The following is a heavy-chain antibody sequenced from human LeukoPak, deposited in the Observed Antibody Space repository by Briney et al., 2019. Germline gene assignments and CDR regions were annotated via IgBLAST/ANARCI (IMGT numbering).Heavy chain of an antibody. J-gene: IGHJ4*02. CDR1: GDSVSINSAA. CDR3: ARDYYYDSSGSFDY. D-gene: IGHD3-22*01. V-gene: IGHV6-1*01. CDR2: TYQRSKWYN. Sequence: SQTLSLTCAISGDSVSINSAAWNWIRQSPSRGLEWQGRTYQRSKWYNDYAVSVKSRITINPDISKNQFSLQLNSVTPEDTAVYYCARDYYYDSSGSFDYWGQGTLVTVSS.